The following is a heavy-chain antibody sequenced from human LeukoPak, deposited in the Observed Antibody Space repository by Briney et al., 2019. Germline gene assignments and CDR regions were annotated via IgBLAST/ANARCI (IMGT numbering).Heavy chain of an antibody. Sequence: GGSLRLSCAASGFTFSGFGMHWVRQAPGKGLEWVSSISSSSSYIYYADSVKGRFTISRDNAKNSLYLQMNSLRAEDTAVYYCARRITMIGFDYWGQGTLVTVSS. CDR2: ISSSSSYI. CDR3: ARRITMIGFDY. J-gene: IGHJ4*02. D-gene: IGHD3-22*01. V-gene: IGHV3-21*01. CDR1: GFTFSGFG.